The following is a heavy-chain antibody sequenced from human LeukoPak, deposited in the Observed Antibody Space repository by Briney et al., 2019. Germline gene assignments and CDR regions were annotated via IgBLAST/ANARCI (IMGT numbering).Heavy chain of an antibody. CDR1: GFTFSSYS. CDR2: ISSSSSTI. D-gene: IGHD6-19*01. J-gene: IGHJ4*02. V-gene: IGHV3-48*01. Sequence: GGSLRLSCAASGFTFSSYSMNWVRQAPGKGLEWVSYISSSSSTIYYADSVKGRFTISRDNAKNSLYLQMNSLRAEDTAVYYCTRVLYSSGWYGDHYWGQGTLVTVSS. CDR3: TRVLYSSGWYGDHY.